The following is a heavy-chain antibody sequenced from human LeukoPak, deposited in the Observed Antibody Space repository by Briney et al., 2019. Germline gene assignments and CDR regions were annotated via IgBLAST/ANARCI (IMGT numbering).Heavy chain of an antibody. CDR3: ARAPIRGLAVAYGMDV. D-gene: IGHD6-19*01. CDR2: IYYSGST. V-gene: IGHV4-61*01. CDR1: GGSVSSGSYY. Sequence: PSETLSLTCTVSGGSVSSGSYYWSWIRQPPGKGLEWIGYIYYSGSTNYNPSLKSRVTISVDTSKNQFSLKLSSVTAADTAVYYCARAPIRGLAVAYGMDVWGQGTTVTVSS. J-gene: IGHJ6*02.